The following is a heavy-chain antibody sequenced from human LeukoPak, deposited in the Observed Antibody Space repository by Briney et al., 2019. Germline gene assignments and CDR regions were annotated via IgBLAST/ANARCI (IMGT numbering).Heavy chain of an antibody. CDR3: GRNAVYYGSDYGMDV. D-gene: IGHD3-10*01. V-gene: IGHV4-4*07. J-gene: IGHJ6*02. CDR2: IYSSGIT. CDR1: GGSISNYY. Sequence: SETLSLTCTVSGGSISNYYWSWIRQPAGKGLEWIGRIYSSGITNYNPSLKSRVTMSVDTSKNQFSLKLTSVTAADTAVYYCGRNAVYYGSDYGMDVWSQGTTVTVSS.